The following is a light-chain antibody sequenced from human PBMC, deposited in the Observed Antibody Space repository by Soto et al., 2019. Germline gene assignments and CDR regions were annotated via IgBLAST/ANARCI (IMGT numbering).Light chain of an antibody. Sequence: DIQMTQSPSSLSASIGDRVTITCRASQRITNRLNWYQHRPGKAPRLLIYAASSLESGVPSRFSGSGSGTDFTLTISSLQPEDFGTYFCQHTYSTPFTFGPGTKVDNK. CDR3: QHTYSTPFT. CDR2: AAS. J-gene: IGKJ3*01. V-gene: IGKV1-39*01. CDR1: QRITNR.